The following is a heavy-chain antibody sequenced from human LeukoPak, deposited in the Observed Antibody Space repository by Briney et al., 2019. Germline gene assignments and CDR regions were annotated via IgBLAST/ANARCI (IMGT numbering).Heavy chain of an antibody. D-gene: IGHD3-9*01. CDR1: GYTFTSYA. V-gene: IGHV7-4-1*02. J-gene: IGHJ3*02. CDR2: INTNTRNP. Sequence: ASVKVYCKASGYTFTSYAMNWVRQEPGQELEWFEWINTNTRNPTYAQGFTGRFVFSLDTSVSTAYLQISSLKAEDTAVYYCARGGFDSRWASDIWGQGTMVTVSS. CDR3: ARGGFDSRWASDI.